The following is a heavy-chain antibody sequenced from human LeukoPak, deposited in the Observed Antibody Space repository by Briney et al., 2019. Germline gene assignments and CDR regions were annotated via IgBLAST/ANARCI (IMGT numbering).Heavy chain of an antibody. J-gene: IGHJ4*02. CDR1: GGSFSGYY. V-gene: IGHV4-34*01. CDR3: ARGRGRYSYGRPNEYYFDY. D-gene: IGHD5-18*01. Sequence: SGTLSLTCAVYGGSFSGYYRSWIRQPPGRGLEWIGEINHSGSTNYNPSLKSRVTISVDTSKNQFSLKLSSVTAADTAVYYCARGRGRYSYGRPNEYYFDYWGQGTLVTVSS. CDR2: INHSGST.